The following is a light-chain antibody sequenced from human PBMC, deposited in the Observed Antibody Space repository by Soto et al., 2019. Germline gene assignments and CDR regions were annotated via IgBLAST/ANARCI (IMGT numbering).Light chain of an antibody. V-gene: IGKV1-5*03. CDR3: QHYSSYSEA. J-gene: IGKJ1*01. Sequence: DIQMTQSPSTLSGSVGDRVTITCRASQTISSWLAWYQQKPGKAPKLLIYKASTLKSGVPSRFSGSGSGTEFTLTISSLQRDDCATCYCQHYSSYSEAFGQGTKVELK. CDR1: QTISSW. CDR2: KAS.